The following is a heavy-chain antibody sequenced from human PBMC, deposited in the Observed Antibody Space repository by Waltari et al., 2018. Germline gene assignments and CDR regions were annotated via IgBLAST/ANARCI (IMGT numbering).Heavy chain of an antibody. CDR2: ISSTSHYI. Sequence: EEPLVESGGGLVKPGGSLRLPCAASDFTFSSFWLNWVRQAPGKGLEWVASISSTSHYIYYADSVKGRFTISRDNAKNSLYLQMNSLRAEDTAVYYCARGFWFATVSTFTWFDPWGQGTLVTVSS. J-gene: IGHJ5*02. CDR3: ARGFWFATVSTFTWFDP. CDR1: DFTFSSFW. D-gene: IGHD4-17*01. V-gene: IGHV3-21*01.